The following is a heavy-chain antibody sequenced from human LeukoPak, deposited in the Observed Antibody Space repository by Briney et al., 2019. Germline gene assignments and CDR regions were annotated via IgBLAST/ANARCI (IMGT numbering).Heavy chain of an antibody. V-gene: IGHV3-30*02. Sequence: GGSLRLSCAASGFTFSSYGMHWVRQAPGKGLEWVAFIRYDGSNKHYADSVKGRFTISRDNSKNTLYLQMNSLRAEDTAVYYCAKDPAAYGDYLNWFDPWGQGTLVTVSS. D-gene: IGHD4-17*01. CDR2: IRYDGSNK. J-gene: IGHJ5*02. CDR1: GFTFSSYG. CDR3: AKDPAAYGDYLNWFDP.